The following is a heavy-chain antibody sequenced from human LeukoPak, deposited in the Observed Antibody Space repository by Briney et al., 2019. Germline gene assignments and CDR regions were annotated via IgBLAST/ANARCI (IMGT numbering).Heavy chain of an antibody. D-gene: IGHD3-3*01. J-gene: IGHJ4*02. V-gene: IGHV1-69*05. Sequence: ASVKVSCKASGGTFSSYAISWVRQAPGQGLEWMGGIIPIFGTANYAQKFQGRVTITTDESTSTAYMELSSLRSEDTAVYYCAAANYDFWSGYYLFDYWGQGTLVTVSS. CDR2: IIPIFGTA. CDR1: GGTFSSYA. CDR3: AAANYDFWSGYYLFDY.